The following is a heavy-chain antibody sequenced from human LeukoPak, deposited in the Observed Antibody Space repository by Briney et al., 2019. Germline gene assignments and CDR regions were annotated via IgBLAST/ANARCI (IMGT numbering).Heavy chain of an antibody. CDR2: IYYSGST. J-gene: IGHJ4*02. CDR3: AREGPGRRDGYNYIDY. CDR1: GGSISSGGYY. Sequence: SETLSLTCTVSGGSISSGGYYWSWIRQHPGKGLEWIGYIYYSGSTYYNPSLKSRVTISVDTSKNQLSLKLSSVTAADTAVYYCAREGPGRRDGYNYIDYWGQGTLVTVSS. D-gene: IGHD5-24*01. V-gene: IGHV4-31*03.